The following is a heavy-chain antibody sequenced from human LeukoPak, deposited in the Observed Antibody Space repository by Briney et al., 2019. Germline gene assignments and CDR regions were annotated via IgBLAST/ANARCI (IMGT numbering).Heavy chain of an antibody. V-gene: IGHV3-7*01. Sequence: GGSLRLSCAASGFTFSSYWMSWVRQAPGKGLEWVASIKQDGSEKYYVDSVKGRFTISRDNAKNSLYLQMNSLRAEDTAVYYCARFSSGWFWGDDYWGQGTLVTVSS. CDR1: GFTFSSYW. J-gene: IGHJ4*02. CDR3: ARFSSGWFWGDDY. D-gene: IGHD6-19*01. CDR2: IKQDGSEK.